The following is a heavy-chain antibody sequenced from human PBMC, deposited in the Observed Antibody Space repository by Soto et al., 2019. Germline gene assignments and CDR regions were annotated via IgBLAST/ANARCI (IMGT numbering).Heavy chain of an antibody. Sequence: QVPLVQSGAAVKKPGASVKVTCKASGYTFTSYGISWVRQAPGQGLEWMGWTSAYNGNTNYAQKLQGRVPMTTDTSTRTAYMELRSLRSDDTAVYYCARDLQLERHGPGGWFDSWGQGTLVTVSS. V-gene: IGHV1-18*01. J-gene: IGHJ5*01. CDR1: GYTFTSYG. CDR3: ARDLQLERHGPGGWFDS. CDR2: TSAYNGNT. D-gene: IGHD1-1*01.